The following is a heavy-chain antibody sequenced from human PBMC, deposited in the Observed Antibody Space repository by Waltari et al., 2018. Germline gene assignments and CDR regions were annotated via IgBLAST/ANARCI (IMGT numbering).Heavy chain of an antibody. V-gene: IGHV4-34*01. D-gene: IGHD6-13*01. J-gene: IGHJ5*02. Sequence: QVQLQQWGAGLLKPSETLSLTCAVYGGSFSGYYWSWIRQPPGKGLEWIGEINHSGSTNYNPSLKSRVTISVDTSKNQFSLKLSSVTAADTAVYYCARHVSHSSSWRRRSWFDPWGQGTLVTVSS. CDR3: ARHVSHSSSWRRRSWFDP. CDR2: INHSGST. CDR1: GGSFSGYY.